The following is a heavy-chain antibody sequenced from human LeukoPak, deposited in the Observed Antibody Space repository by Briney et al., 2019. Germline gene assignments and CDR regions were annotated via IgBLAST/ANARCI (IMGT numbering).Heavy chain of an antibody. J-gene: IGHJ4*02. CDR3: ANTYYYDSSGYYYDY. V-gene: IGHV3-9*01. Sequence: SLRLSCAASGFTFDDYAMHWVRQAPGKGLEWVSGISWNSGNIDYADSVKGRFTISRDNAKNSLYLQMNSLRAEDTAVYYCANTYYYDSSGYYYDYWGQGTLVTVSS. CDR1: GFTFDDYA. CDR2: ISWNSGNI. D-gene: IGHD3-22*01.